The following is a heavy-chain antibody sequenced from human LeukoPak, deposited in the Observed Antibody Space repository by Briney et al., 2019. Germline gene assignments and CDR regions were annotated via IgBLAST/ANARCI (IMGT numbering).Heavy chain of an antibody. CDR3: ARDRGSSGYDLYWFDP. D-gene: IGHD5-12*01. CDR1: GGTISSYA. J-gene: IGHJ5*02. CDR2: IIPIFGTA. V-gene: IGHV1-69*13. Sequence: ASVKVSCKASGGTISSYAISWVRQAPGQGLEWMGGIIPIFGTANYAQKFQGRVTITADESTSTAYMELSSLRSEDTAVYYCARDRGSSGYDLYWFDPWAQGTLVTVSS.